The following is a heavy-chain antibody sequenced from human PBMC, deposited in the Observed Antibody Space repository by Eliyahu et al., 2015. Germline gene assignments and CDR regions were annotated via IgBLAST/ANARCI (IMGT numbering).Heavy chain of an antibody. CDR3: ARDTETVPLMFYYYGMDV. V-gene: IGHV1-69*04. J-gene: IGHJ6*02. CDR2: IIPILGTV. CDR1: VGXVXRHG. Sequence: QVQLVQSGAEVKKPGSSVKVXCRASVGXVXRHGITWVRQXPGQGLEWMGRIIPILGTVSLAQRFQGRVTLTADRSRFIAYMELRSLRSEDTAFYYCARDTETVPLMFYYYGMDVWGQGTKVTVSS. D-gene: IGHD3-10*02.